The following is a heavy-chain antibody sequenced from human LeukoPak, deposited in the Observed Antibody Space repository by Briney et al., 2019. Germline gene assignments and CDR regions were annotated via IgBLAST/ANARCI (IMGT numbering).Heavy chain of an antibody. CDR2: INVDGTST. Sequence: GGSLRLSCTASGFTFSSYWMHWVRHAPGKGLVWVSRINVDGTSTTYADSVKGRFTISRDNAKNTLCLQMSSLRVEDTAVYYCTRGRDGYNYDFWGQGTLVTVSS. V-gene: IGHV3-74*01. J-gene: IGHJ4*02. CDR1: GFTFSSYW. D-gene: IGHD5-24*01. CDR3: TRGRDGYNYDF.